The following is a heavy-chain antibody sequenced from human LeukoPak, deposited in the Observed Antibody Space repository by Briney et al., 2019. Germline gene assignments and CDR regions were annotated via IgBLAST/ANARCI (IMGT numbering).Heavy chain of an antibody. V-gene: IGHV3-49*03. J-gene: IGHJ4*02. CDR1: GFTFGDYA. Sequence: PGGSLRLSCTASGFTFGDYAMSWFRQAPGKGLEWVGFIRGKAYGGTTEYAASVKGRFTISRDDSKSIAYLQMNSLKTEDTAVYYCTSCTWPGSSWPDYWGQGTLVTVSS. CDR3: TSCTWPGSSWPDY. CDR2: IRGKAYGGTT. D-gene: IGHD6-13*01.